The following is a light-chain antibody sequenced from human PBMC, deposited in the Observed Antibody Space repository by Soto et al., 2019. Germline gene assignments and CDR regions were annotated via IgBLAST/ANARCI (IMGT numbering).Light chain of an antibody. CDR3: CSYAGSYSYV. CDR1: SYDVGDYKY. Sequence: QSALTQPRSVSGSPGQSVTISCTGTSYDVGDYKYVSWYRQHPGKAPKLMIYDISERPSGVPDRFSGSKSGNTASLTISGLQAEDEAGYYCCSYAGSYSYVFGTGTKVPVL. CDR2: DIS. V-gene: IGLV2-11*01. J-gene: IGLJ1*01.